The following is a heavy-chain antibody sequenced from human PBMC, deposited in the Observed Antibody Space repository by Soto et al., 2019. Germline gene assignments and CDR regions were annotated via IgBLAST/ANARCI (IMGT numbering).Heavy chain of an antibody. Sequence: RLSCAASGFTFSSYSMNWVRQAPGKGLEWVSYISSSSSTIYYADSVKGRFTISRDNAKNSLYLQMNSLRAEDTAVYYCARELYSSGWYPGSWYFDLWGRGTLVTVSS. V-gene: IGHV3-48*01. J-gene: IGHJ2*01. D-gene: IGHD6-19*01. CDR1: GFTFSSYS. CDR2: ISSSSSTI. CDR3: ARELYSSGWYPGSWYFDL.